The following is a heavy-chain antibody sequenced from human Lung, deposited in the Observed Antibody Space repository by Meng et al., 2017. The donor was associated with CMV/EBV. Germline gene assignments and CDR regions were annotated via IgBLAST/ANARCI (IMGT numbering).Heavy chain of an antibody. Sequence: GGSXRLSCAASGFTFSSHCMCWVRQAPGKGLEWVANIKADGGEKYYVDSVKGRFTVSRDNAKNSLYLQMNSLRAEDTAVYYCACNSGDCWGQGTLVTVSS. CDR1: GFTFSSHC. CDR2: IKADGGEK. V-gene: IGHV3-7*01. J-gene: IGHJ4*02. CDR3: ACNSGDC. D-gene: IGHD3-10*01.